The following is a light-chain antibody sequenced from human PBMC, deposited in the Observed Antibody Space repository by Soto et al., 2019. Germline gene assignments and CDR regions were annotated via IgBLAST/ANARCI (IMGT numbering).Light chain of an antibody. CDR1: SSDIGGYDF. Sequence: QSALTQPASVSGSPGQSITISCTGPSSDIGGYDFVSWYQQHPAKAPRLIISEVTNRPSGVSNRFSGSKSGNTASLTISGLQVEDEADYFCSSFTSRDTLVFGGGTKVTVL. V-gene: IGLV2-14*01. J-gene: IGLJ3*02. CDR2: EVT. CDR3: SSFTSRDTLV.